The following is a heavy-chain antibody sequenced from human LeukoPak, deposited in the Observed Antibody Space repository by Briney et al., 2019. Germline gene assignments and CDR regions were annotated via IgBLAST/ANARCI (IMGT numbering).Heavy chain of an antibody. J-gene: IGHJ4*02. V-gene: IGHV1-2*02. D-gene: IGHD3-10*01. CDR1: GYTFTGYY. CDR3: ARALTVRGVIPPGY. Sequence: ASVKVSCKASGYTFTGYYMHWVRQAPGQGLEWMGWINPNSGGTNYAQKFQGRVTMTRDTSISTAYMELSRLRSDDTAVYYCARALTVRGVIPPGYWGQGTLVTVSS. CDR2: INPNSGGT.